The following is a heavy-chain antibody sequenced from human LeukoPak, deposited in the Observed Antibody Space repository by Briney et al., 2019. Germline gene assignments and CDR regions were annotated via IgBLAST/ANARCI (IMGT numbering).Heavy chain of an antibody. D-gene: IGHD3-22*01. CDR2: TYYRSKWYN. CDR1: GDSVSSNSAA. CDR3: ARGRDYYDSSGYYYNDWFDP. Sequence: SQTLSLTCAISGDSVSSNSAAWNWIRQSPSRGLEWLGRTYYRSKWYNDYAVSVKSRITINPDTSKNQFSLQLNSVTPEDTAVYYCARGRDYYDSSGYYYNDWFDPWGQGTLVTVSS. J-gene: IGHJ5*02. V-gene: IGHV6-1*01.